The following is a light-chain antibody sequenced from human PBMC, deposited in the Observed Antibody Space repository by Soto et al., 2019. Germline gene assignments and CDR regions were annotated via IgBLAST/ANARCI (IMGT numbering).Light chain of an antibody. CDR1: SSDVGGYNF. J-gene: IGLJ2*01. CDR3: CSYAGSYTWV. V-gene: IGLV2-11*01. Sequence: QSPLTQPRSVSGSPGQSVTISCTGTSSDVGGYNFVSWYQQHPGKAPKLMIYDVSKRPSGVPDRFSGSKSGNTASLTISGLQAEVEADYYCCSYAGSYTWVFGGGTKLTVL. CDR2: DVS.